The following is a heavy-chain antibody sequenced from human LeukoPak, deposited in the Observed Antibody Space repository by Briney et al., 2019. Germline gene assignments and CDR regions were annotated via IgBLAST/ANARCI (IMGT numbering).Heavy chain of an antibody. Sequence: ASVKVSCKASGYTFTGYYMHWVRQAPGQGLEWMRWINPNSGGTNYAQKFQGRVTMTRDTSISTAYMELSRLRSDDTAVYYCARGRPGRAAIPPVYWGQGTLVTVSS. CDR2: INPNSGGT. CDR3: ARGRPGRAAIPPVY. V-gene: IGHV1-2*02. D-gene: IGHD2-2*01. J-gene: IGHJ4*02. CDR1: GYTFTGYY.